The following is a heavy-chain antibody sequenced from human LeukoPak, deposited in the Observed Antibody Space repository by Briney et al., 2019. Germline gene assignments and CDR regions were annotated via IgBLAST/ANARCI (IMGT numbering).Heavy chain of an antibody. J-gene: IGHJ4*02. V-gene: IGHV3-21*01. CDR2: NSHSSTYI. CDR3: ARGYYYDSSVAY. D-gene: IGHD3-22*01. CDR1: GFTFSTFG. Sequence: PGGSLRLFCGASGFTFSTFGFNWVRRAPGKGLEDVSSNSHSSTYISYADSVKGRFIISRDNARNSLYLQMNSLRAEDTAVYYCARGYYYDSSVAYWGQGTLVTVSS.